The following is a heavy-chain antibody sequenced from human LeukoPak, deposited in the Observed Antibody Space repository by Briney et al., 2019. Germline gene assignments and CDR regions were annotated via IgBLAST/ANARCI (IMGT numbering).Heavy chain of an antibody. Sequence: ASVKVSCKAPGGTFSNHAISWVRQAPGQGLEWMGGIIPIFATANYAQKFHGRVTITADESTSTAYMELSSLRSEDTAFYYCARGWLAETTVVTPYNYWGQGTLVTVSS. CDR3: ARGWLAETTVVTPYNY. CDR1: GGTFSNHA. D-gene: IGHD4-23*01. V-gene: IGHV1-69*13. J-gene: IGHJ4*02. CDR2: IIPIFATA.